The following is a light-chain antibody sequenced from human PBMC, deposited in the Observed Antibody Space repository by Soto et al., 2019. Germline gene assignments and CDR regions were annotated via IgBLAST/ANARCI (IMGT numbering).Light chain of an antibody. CDR1: QSVSDN. CDR3: LQYHNWST. Sequence: EIVMTQSPVILSVSPGERATLSCRASQSVSDNLAWYQQKPGQAPRLLIYGTSTRATGIPARFSGRGSGTEFTLSISSLQSEDFAVSYCLQYHNWSTFGQGTMLEIK. J-gene: IGKJ2*01. CDR2: GTS. V-gene: IGKV3-15*01.